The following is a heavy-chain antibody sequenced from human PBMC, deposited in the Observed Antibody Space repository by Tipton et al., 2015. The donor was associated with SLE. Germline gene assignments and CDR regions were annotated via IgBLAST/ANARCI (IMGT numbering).Heavy chain of an antibody. CDR3: ARDLGYYYDSSGSPFDY. CDR2: ISAYNGNT. J-gene: IGHJ4*02. CDR1: GYTFTSYG. D-gene: IGHD3-22*01. Sequence: QLVQSGAEVKKPGASVKVSCKASGYTFTSYGISWVRQAPGQGLEWMGWISAYNGNTNYAPKIQGRVTMTTDTYTSTAYMELRRLRSDDTAVYYCARDLGYYYDSSGSPFDYWGQGTLVTVSS. V-gene: IGHV1-18*01.